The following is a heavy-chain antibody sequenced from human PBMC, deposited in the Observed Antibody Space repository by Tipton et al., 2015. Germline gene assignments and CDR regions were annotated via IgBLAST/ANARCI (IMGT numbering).Heavy chain of an antibody. J-gene: IGHJ6*02. CDR2: ISGSGSYT. Sequence: SLRLSCAASGFTFDVYAMNWVRQAPGKGLEWVSAISGSGSYTYYADSVKGRFTISRDNSKSALYLQMNSLRAEDTAVYYCAKIDLLWFGELVDYGMDVWGQGTTVTVSS. CDR3: AKIDLLWFGELVDYGMDV. V-gene: IGHV3-23*01. CDR1: GFTFDVYA. D-gene: IGHD3-10*01.